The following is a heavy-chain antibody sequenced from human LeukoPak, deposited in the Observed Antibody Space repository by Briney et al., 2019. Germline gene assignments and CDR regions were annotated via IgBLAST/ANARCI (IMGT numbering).Heavy chain of an antibody. J-gene: IGHJ4*02. V-gene: IGHV3-11*01. CDR2: XRSSGTTI. CDR1: GFIFSDYY. D-gene: IGHD5-18*01. CDR3: ARGVGGYSYGSRFDY. Sequence: KSGGSLRLSCAASGFIFSDYYMTWIRQAPGKGXXXXXXXRSSGTTIYYADSVKGRFTISRDNAKNSLYLQMNSLRDEDTAVYYCARGVGGYSYGSRFDYWGQGTLVTVSP.